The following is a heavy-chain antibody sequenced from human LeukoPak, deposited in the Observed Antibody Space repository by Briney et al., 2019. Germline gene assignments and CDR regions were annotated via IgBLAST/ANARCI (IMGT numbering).Heavy chain of an antibody. CDR3: AGLGGNTAFDI. CDR2: ISSSSSYI. CDR1: GFTFSSYS. V-gene: IGHV3-21*01. J-gene: IGHJ3*02. Sequence: GGSLRLSCAASGFTFSSYSMNWVRQAPGKGLEWVSSISSSSSYIYYADSVKGRFTISRDNAKNSLYLQMNSLRAGDTAVYYCAGLGGNTAFDIWGQGTMVTVSS. D-gene: IGHD3-16*01.